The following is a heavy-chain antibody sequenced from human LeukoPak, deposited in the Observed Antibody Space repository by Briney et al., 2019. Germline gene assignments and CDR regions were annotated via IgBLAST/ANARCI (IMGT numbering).Heavy chain of an antibody. CDR3: ARDTGSTSCFVY. CDR1: GLTFSNYW. D-gene: IGHD2-2*01. V-gene: IGHV3-74*01. J-gene: IGHJ4*02. Sequence: GSLRLSCAVSGLTFSNYWMHWVRQAPGKGLVWVSRISNDGTSTSYADSVKGRFTISRDNSKNTLYLQMNSLRAEDTAVYYCARDTGSTSCFVYWGQGTLVTVSS. CDR2: ISNDGTST.